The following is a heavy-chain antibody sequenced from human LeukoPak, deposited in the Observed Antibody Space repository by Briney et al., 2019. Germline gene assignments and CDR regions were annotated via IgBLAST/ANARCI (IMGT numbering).Heavy chain of an antibody. D-gene: IGHD3-22*01. V-gene: IGHV3-11*01. Sequence: GGSLRLSCAASGFTFSDYYMSWIRQAPGKGLEWVSYISSSGSTIYYADSVKGRFTISRDNSKNTLYLQMNSLRAEDTAVYYCAKAPRIYYDSSGYPLDYYHGMDVWGQGTTVTVSS. J-gene: IGHJ6*02. CDR2: ISSSGSTI. CDR3: AKAPRIYYDSSGYPLDYYHGMDV. CDR1: GFTFSDYY.